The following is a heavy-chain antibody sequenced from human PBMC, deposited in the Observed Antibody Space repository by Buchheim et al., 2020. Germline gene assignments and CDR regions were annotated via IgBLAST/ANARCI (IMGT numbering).Heavy chain of an antibody. Sequence: QVQLVQSGAEVKKPGASVKFSCKASGYTFTGYYMHWVRQAPGQGLEWMGWINPNSGGTNYAQKFQGWVTMTRDTSISTAYMELSRLRSDDTAVYYCARDGNCSGGSCYSDPHYYYYGMDVWGQGTT. J-gene: IGHJ6*02. CDR3: ARDGNCSGGSCYSDPHYYYYGMDV. V-gene: IGHV1-2*04. CDR1: GYTFTGYY. D-gene: IGHD2-15*01. CDR2: INPNSGGT.